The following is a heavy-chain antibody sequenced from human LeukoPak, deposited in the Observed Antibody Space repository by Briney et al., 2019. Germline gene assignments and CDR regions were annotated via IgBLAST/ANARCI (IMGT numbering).Heavy chain of an antibody. V-gene: IGHV3-7*04. D-gene: IGHD6-13*01. CDR2: IKQDGSEK. CDR1: GFTFSDSY. Sequence: ETGGSLRPSCAASGFTFSDSYMSWIRQAPRKGLEWVANIKQDGSEKYYVDSVKGRFTISRDNAKNKLYLQMSTLRAEDTAVYYCARGLGSIWTNYFDYWGQGTLVTVSS. J-gene: IGHJ4*02. CDR3: ARGLGSIWTNYFDY.